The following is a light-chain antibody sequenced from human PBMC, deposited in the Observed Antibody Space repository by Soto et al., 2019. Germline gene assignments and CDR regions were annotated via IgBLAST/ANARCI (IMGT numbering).Light chain of an antibody. CDR3: QQLNSYPWT. CDR1: QGISSY. Sequence: DIPLTQSPSFLSASVGDRVTITCRASQGISSYLAWYQLEPGKAPKLLIYAASTLQSGVPSRFSGSGSGTDFTLTVSSLQPEDFATYYCQQLNSYPWTFGQGTKVEIK. CDR2: AAS. V-gene: IGKV1-9*01. J-gene: IGKJ1*01.